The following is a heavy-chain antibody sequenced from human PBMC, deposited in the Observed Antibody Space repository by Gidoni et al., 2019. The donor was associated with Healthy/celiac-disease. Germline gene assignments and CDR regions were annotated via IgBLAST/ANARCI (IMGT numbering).Heavy chain of an antibody. J-gene: IGHJ4*02. CDR3: ARESARRYFDY. Sequence: QVQLVESGGGVVHPGRSLRLSCAASGSTFSSYAIHWVRQAPGKGLEWVAVISYDGSNKYYADSVKGRFTISRDNSKNTLYLQMNSLRAEDTAVYYCARESARRYFDYWGQGTLVTVSS. V-gene: IGHV3-30-3*01. D-gene: IGHD6-6*01. CDR1: GSTFSSYA. CDR2: ISYDGSNK.